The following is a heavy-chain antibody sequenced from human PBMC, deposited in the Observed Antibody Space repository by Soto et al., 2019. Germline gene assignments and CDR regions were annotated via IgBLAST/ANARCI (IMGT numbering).Heavy chain of an antibody. Sequence: VKVSCKASGYTFTSYAMHWVRQAPGQRLEWMGWINAGNGNTKYSQKFQGRVTITRDTSASTAYMELSSLRSEDTAVYYCARVPLNVLLWFGEDLYFDYWGQGTLVTVSS. V-gene: IGHV1-3*01. D-gene: IGHD3-10*01. CDR1: GYTFTSYA. J-gene: IGHJ4*02. CDR3: ARVPLNVLLWFGEDLYFDY. CDR2: INAGNGNT.